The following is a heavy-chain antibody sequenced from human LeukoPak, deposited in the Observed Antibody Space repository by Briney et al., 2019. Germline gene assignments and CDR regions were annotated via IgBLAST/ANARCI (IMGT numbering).Heavy chain of an antibody. V-gene: IGHV3-30*04. CDR3: ARDYYDSSGYYQDY. D-gene: IGHD3-22*01. CDR2: ISYDGSNK. CDR1: GFTFSSYA. J-gene: IGHJ4*02. Sequence: GRSLRLSCAASGFTFSSYAMPWVHQAPGKGLEWVAVISYDGSNKYYADSVKGRFTISRDNSKNTLYLQMNRLRAEDTAVYYCARDYYDSSGYYQDYWGQGTLVTVSS.